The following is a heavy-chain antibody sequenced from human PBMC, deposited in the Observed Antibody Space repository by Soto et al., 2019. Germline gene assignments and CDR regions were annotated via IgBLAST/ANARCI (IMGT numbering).Heavy chain of an antibody. CDR1: GYTFTSYG. J-gene: IGHJ3*01. CDR3: ARDLGATYSNLPRGCSFR. V-gene: IGHV1-18*01. Sequence: ASVKVSCKASGYTFTSYGISWVRQAPGQGLEWMGWISAYNGNTNYAQKLQGRVTMTTDTSTSTAYMELRSLRSDDTAVYYCARDLGATYSNLPRGCSFRWGQGTMVTVSS. D-gene: IGHD4-4*01. CDR2: ISAYNGNT.